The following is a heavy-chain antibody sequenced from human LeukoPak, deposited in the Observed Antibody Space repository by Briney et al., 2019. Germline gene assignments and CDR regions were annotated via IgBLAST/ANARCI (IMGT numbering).Heavy chain of an antibody. CDR2: IYYSGST. D-gene: IGHD4-17*01. V-gene: IGHV4-59*01. CDR1: GGSISSYY. Sequence: PSETLSLTCTVSGGSISSYYWSWIRQPPGKGLEWIGYIYYSGSTNYNPSLKSRVTISVDTSKNQFSLKLSSVTAADTAVYYCARDHSYGDDAFDIWGQGTMVTVCS. CDR3: ARDHSYGDDAFDI. J-gene: IGHJ3*02.